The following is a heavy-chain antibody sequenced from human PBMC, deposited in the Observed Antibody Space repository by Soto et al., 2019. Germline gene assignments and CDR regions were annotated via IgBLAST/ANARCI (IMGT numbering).Heavy chain of an antibody. J-gene: IGHJ6*03. V-gene: IGHV1-18*01. CDR1: GYTFTSYG. CDR2: ISAYNGNT. CDR3: ARLRQVEPAAMGYYMDV. Sequence: ASVKVSCKASGYTFTSYGISWVRQAPGQGLEWMGWISAYNGNTNYAQKLQGRVTMTTDTSTSTAYMELRSLRSDDTAVYYCARLRQVEPAAMGYYMDVWGKGTTVTVSS. D-gene: IGHD2-2*01.